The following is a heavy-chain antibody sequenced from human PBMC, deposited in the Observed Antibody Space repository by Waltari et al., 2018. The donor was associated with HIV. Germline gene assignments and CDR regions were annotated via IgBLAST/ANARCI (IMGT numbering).Heavy chain of an antibody. CDR2: INEDGSET. CDR1: GIPFTDYW. V-gene: IGHV3-7*01. J-gene: IGHJ4*02. Sequence: EGQLVVFGGGLVQSRWSLRLSWSASGIPFTDYWVNWVRQGTGKGLEWVANINEDGSETDYVDSLKGRITISRDNAEKSFYMQMNNVTVDDTAVYYCATDSAAAGPWSFAYWGQGTLVTVSS. CDR3: ATDSAAAGPWSFAY. D-gene: IGHD6-13*01.